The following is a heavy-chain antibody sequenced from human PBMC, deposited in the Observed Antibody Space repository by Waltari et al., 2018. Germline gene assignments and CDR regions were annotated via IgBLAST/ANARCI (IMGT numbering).Heavy chain of an antibody. Sequence: EVQLVESGGGLVKPGGSLRLSCAASGFTFSSYSMNWVRQAPGKGLDLVSSISSSSSYIYYADSVKRRFTISRDNAKNSLYLQMNSLRAEDTAVYYCARYISTGDYYYGMDVWGQGTTVTVSS. J-gene: IGHJ6*02. D-gene: IGHD2-2*01. V-gene: IGHV3-21*01. CDR3: ARYISTGDYYYGMDV. CDR1: GFTFSSYS. CDR2: ISSSSSYI.